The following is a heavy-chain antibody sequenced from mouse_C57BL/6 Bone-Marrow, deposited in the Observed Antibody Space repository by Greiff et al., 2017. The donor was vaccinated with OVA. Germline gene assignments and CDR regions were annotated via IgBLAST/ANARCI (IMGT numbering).Heavy chain of an antibody. CDR3: ARWGGPGVFDY. CDR1: GYTFTSYW. D-gene: IGHD3-3*01. V-gene: IGHV1-64*01. CDR2: IHPNSGST. J-gene: IGHJ2*01. Sequence: QVQLQQPGAELVKPGASVKLSCKASGYTFTSYWMHWVKQRPGQGLEWIGMIHPNSGSTNYNEKFKSKATLTADKSSSTAYLQLSSLTSEDSAVYYCARWGGPGVFDYWGQGTTLTVAS.